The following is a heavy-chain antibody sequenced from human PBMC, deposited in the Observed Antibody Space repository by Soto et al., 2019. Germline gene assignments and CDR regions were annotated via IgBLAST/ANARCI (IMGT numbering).Heavy chain of an antibody. CDR3: VKGLNIDYNSAWFYFDF. J-gene: IGHJ4*02. Sequence: EVQLVESGGDLAQPGRSLRLSCAASGFKFDDYTMHWVRQTPGRGLEWVSSISWSSVNVDYRDSVKGRFTISRDNAKNALYLQMNILRVEDTALYYCVKGLNIDYNSAWFYFDFWGLGTVVTVSS. CDR2: ISWSSVNV. V-gene: IGHV3-9*01. CDR1: GFKFDDYT. D-gene: IGHD6-19*01.